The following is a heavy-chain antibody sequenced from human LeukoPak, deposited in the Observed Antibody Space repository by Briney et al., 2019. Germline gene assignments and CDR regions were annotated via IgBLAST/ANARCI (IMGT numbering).Heavy chain of an antibody. CDR2: LYYSGST. CDR3: ARGEGERYYVNYFDY. D-gene: IGHD1-26*01. J-gene: IGHJ4*03. Sequence: PSETLSLTCSVSGGSFTSHYWSWIRQPPEKGLEWIAYLYYSGSTNYHPSLKSRATMSIDTSKNQFSLNLGSVTAADTAVYYCARGEGERYYVNYFDYWGHGILVTVSS. CDR1: GGSFTSHY. V-gene: IGHV4-59*11.